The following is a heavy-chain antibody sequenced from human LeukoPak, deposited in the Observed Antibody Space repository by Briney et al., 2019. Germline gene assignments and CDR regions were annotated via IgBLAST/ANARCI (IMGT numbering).Heavy chain of an antibody. J-gene: IGHJ5*02. Sequence: GRSLRLSCAASGFTFDDYAMHWVRQAPGKGLEWVSGISWNSGSIGYADSVKGRFTISRDNAKNSLYLQMNSLRAEDTALYYCAKGRDKYQLLSKNWFDPWGQGTLVTVSS. V-gene: IGHV3-9*01. CDR1: GFTFDDYA. D-gene: IGHD2-2*01. CDR3: AKGRDKYQLLSKNWFDP. CDR2: ISWNSGSI.